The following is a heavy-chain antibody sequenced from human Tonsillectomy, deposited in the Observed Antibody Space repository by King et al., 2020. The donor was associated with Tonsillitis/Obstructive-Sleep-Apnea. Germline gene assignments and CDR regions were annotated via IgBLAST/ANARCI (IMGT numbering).Heavy chain of an antibody. D-gene: IGHD3-3*01. V-gene: IGHV3-30*01. CDR3: ARVDDFWSAPRYYFDY. Sequence: VQLVESGGGVVQPGRSLRLSCAASGFTFSSYAMHWVRQAPGKGLEWVAVISYDGSNKYYADSVKGRFTISRDNSKNTLYLQMNSLRAEDTAVYYCARVDDFWSAPRYYFDYWGQGTLVTVSS. CDR2: ISYDGSNK. CDR1: GFTFSSYA. J-gene: IGHJ4*02.